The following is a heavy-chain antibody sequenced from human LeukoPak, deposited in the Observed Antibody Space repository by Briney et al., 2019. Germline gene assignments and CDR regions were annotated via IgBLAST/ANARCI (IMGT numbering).Heavy chain of an antibody. CDR1: GFTFSSYA. J-gene: IGHJ4*02. CDR2: ASYYVGKQ. V-gene: IGHV3-23*01. Sequence: GGSLRLSCAASGFTFSSYAMSWVRQAPGKGLEWVSAASYYVGKQYHADSVRGRFTVSRDNSRNTVSLQMSSLRVEDTGIYYCAKAGIGADGAGFLCEYWGQGTLVTVSS. CDR3: AKAGIGADGAGFLCEY. D-gene: IGHD1-1*01.